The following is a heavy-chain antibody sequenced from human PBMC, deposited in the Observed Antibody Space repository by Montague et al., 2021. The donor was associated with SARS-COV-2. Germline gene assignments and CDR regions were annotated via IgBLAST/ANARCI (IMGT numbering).Heavy chain of an antibody. D-gene: IGHD6-25*01. J-gene: IGHJ6*03. CDR2: SNHSGGT. V-gene: IGHV4-34*01. CDR3: ARGLSGSYSGGWVPVALFDFYYYMDV. Sequence: SETLSLTCAAYGGSFSGYYWSWIRRPPGKGLEWIGESNHSGGTNYNPDLKGRVTISVDTSKSQFSLKLTSVTAADTAVYYCARGLSGSYSGGWVPVALFDFYYYMDVWAKGTTVTVSS. CDR1: GGSFSGYY.